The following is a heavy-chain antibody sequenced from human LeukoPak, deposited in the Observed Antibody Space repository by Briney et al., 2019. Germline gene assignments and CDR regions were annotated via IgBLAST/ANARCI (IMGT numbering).Heavy chain of an antibody. J-gene: IGHJ6*02. CDR2: IYTSGST. V-gene: IGHV4-4*09. CDR1: GGSISSYY. CDR3: ARDRYYGSGSYSRPYYYYGMDV. Sequence: SETLSLTCTVSGGSISSYYWSWIRQPPGKGLEWIGYIYTSGSTNYNPSLKSRVTISVDTSKNQFSLKLSSVTAADTAVYYCARDRYYGSGSYSRPYYYYGMDVWGQGTTVTVSS. D-gene: IGHD3-10*01.